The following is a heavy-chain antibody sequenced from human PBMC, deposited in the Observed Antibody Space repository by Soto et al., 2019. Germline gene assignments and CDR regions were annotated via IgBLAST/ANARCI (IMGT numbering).Heavy chain of an antibody. V-gene: IGHV4-61*08. CDR2: IYYSGST. Sequence: SETLSLTCTVSGGSISSGDYYWSWIRQPPGKGLEWIGYIYYSGSTNYNPSLKSRVTISVDTSKNQFSLKLSSVTAADTAVYYCAGNTHFGSWSHFYSWGRGTLVPVSS. J-gene: IGHJ4*02. CDR3: AGNTHFGSWSHFYS. D-gene: IGHD6-13*01. CDR1: GGSISSGDYY.